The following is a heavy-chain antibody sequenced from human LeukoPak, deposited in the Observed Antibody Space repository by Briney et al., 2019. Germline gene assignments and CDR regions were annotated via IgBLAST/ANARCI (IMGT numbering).Heavy chain of an antibody. J-gene: IGHJ4*02. CDR1: GASTSSRY. CDR3: AQTTGWPGFDF. Sequence: SETLSLTCVASGASTSSRYWIWIRQTPGRALEWIGYIYNGVNTKYNPSLTSRVTISVDTSKNQFSLKLTSLTAADTDIYYCAQTTGWPGFDFWGPGALVTVSS. V-gene: IGHV4-59*08. CDR2: IYNGVNT. D-gene: IGHD6-19*01.